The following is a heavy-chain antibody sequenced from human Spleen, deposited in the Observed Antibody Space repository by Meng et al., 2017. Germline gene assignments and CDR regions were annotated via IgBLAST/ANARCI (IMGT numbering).Heavy chain of an antibody. Sequence: ASVKVSCKASGGTFSSYAISWVRQAPGQGLEWMGWINPNSGGTNYAQNFQGRVTMTRDTSINTAYMELSRLRSDDTAVYFCAANFHILTGYYDNHGFDIWGQGTMVTVSS. V-gene: IGHV1-2*02. CDR1: GGTFSSYA. D-gene: IGHD3-9*01. CDR3: AANFHILTGYYDNHGFDI. J-gene: IGHJ3*02. CDR2: INPNSGGT.